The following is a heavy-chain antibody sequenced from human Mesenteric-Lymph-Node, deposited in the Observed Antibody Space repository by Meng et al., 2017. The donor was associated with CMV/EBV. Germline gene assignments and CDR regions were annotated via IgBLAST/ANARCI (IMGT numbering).Heavy chain of an antibody. CDR1: GGSFSGYY. V-gene: IGHV4-34*01. D-gene: IGHD4-23*01. CDR3: ARHQRWLKSEGGFNY. J-gene: IGHJ4*02. Sequence: VPVQQWGAGLFKPSETLPLACAVYGGSFSGYYWSWIRQPPGKGLEWIGEINHSGSTNYNPSLKSRVTISVDTSKNQFSLKLSSVTAADTAVYYCARHQRWLKSEGGFNYWGQGTLVTVSS. CDR2: INHSGST.